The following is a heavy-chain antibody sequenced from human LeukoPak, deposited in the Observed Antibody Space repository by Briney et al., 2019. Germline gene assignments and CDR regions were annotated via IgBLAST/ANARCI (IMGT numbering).Heavy chain of an antibody. CDR1: GGSISSNSYY. D-gene: IGHD3-10*01. V-gene: IGHV4-39*01. Sequence: KPSETLSLTCTVSGGSISSNSYYWGWIRQPPGKGLEWIGSIHYSGTTYYNPSLKSRVIISVDTSKNQFSLKLSSVTAADTAMYYCARLGLWFRFFDPWGQGTLVTVSS. CDR3: ARLGLWFRFFDP. CDR2: IHYSGTT. J-gene: IGHJ5*02.